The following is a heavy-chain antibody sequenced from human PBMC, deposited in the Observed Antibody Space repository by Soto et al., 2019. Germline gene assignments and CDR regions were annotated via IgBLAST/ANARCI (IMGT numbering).Heavy chain of an antibody. D-gene: IGHD4-4*01. V-gene: IGHV1-8*01. J-gene: IGHJ4*02. CDR2: MNPKSAST. CDR3: ARSPSWETTVTPYYFDY. CDR1: RYTFISSD. Sequence: QVQLVQSGAEVKKPGASVKVSCKASRYTFISSDINWVRQATGQGLEWMGWMNPKSASTGSAQNFQGRVTMTRNTSISTAYMELSSLRSEDTAVYYCARSPSWETTVTPYYFDYWGQGTLVTVSS.